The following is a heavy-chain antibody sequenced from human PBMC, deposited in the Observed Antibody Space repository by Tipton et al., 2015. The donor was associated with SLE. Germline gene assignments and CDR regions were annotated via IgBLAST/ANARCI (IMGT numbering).Heavy chain of an antibody. D-gene: IGHD5-24*01. Sequence: GLVKPSETLSLICNVSGASISDNTYYWGWVRQPPGKGLEWIGNTFNDGSTYYNPSLKSRVIISLDSSKNRFSLRVTSLTAADTAVYYCATQMSPGLSQGLDYWGPGTLVIVSS. J-gene: IGHJ4*02. CDR2: TFNDGST. CDR1: GASISDNTYY. CDR3: ATQMSPGLSQGLDY. V-gene: IGHV4-39*07.